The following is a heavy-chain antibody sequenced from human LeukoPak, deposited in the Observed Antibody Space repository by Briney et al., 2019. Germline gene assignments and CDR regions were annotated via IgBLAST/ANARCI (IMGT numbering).Heavy chain of an antibody. CDR1: GFTFSSYE. CDR3: AIRWDAFDI. CDR2: ISSSGSTI. D-gene: IGHD4-23*01. Sequence: GGSLRLSCAASGFTFSSYEMNWVRQAPGKGLEWVSYISSSGSTIYYADSVKGRFTISRDNSKNTLYLQMNSLRAEDTAVYYCAIRWDAFDIWGQGTMVTVSS. J-gene: IGHJ3*02. V-gene: IGHV3-48*03.